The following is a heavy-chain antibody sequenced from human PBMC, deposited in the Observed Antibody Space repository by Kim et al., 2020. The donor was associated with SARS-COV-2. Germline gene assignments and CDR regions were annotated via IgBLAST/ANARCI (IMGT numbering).Heavy chain of an antibody. V-gene: IGHV3-15*01. CDR3: TTPLLWFGDSYPNS. J-gene: IGHJ4*02. Sequence: GGSLRLSCAASGFPFSNAWMNWVRQVPGKGLEWVGRIKTRSDGGTTDYAAPVKGRFTISRDDSTTTLYLQMNSLKNEDTAVYYCTTPLLWFGDSYPNSWGQGTLVTVSS. D-gene: IGHD3-10*01. CDR1: GFPFSNAW. CDR2: IKTRSDGGTT.